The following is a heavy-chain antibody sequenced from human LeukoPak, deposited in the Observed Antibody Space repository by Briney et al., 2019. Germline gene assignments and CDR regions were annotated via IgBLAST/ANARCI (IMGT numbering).Heavy chain of an antibody. V-gene: IGHV3-23*01. CDR1: GFTFSSYA. D-gene: IGHD1-26*01. CDR2: ISGSGGST. CDR3: AKDRNSGSYPEGYFDY. Sequence: GGSLRLSCAASGFTFSSYAMSWVRQAPGKGLEWVSAISGSGGSTYYADSVKGRFTISRDNSKNTLYLQMNSLRAEDTAVYYCAKDRNSGSYPEGYFDYWGQGTLVTVSS. J-gene: IGHJ4*02.